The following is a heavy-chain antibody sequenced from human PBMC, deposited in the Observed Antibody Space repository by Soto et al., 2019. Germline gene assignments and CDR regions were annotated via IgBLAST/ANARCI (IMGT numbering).Heavy chain of an antibody. Sequence: QVQLVQSGAEVKRPGASVKVSCKASGDTLSNFDFNWVRQATGQGLEWMGWMYPNNGQTAYARTFQGRVTMTWNSSISTAYMELSSLSSEATAVYSCATMIRGSIHWLDPWGQGTLVTVSS. V-gene: IGHV1-8*01. CDR3: ATMIRGSIHWLDP. CDR2: MYPNNGQT. J-gene: IGHJ5*02. CDR1: GDTLSNFD. D-gene: IGHD3-16*01.